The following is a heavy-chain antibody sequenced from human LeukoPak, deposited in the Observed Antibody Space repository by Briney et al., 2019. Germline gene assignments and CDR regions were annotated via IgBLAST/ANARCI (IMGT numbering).Heavy chain of an antibody. CDR1: GGTFTSYA. J-gene: IGHJ4*02. Sequence: ASVKVSCKDSGGTFTSYAMSWVRQAPGQGLEWVGRIILIPEMANYAQKFQGRVAITADRPTHTVFLELTNLTSDDTAVYYCGRGPGYSGVWGQGTLVTVSS. V-gene: IGHV1-69*04. CDR2: IILIPEMA. D-gene: IGHD5-12*01. CDR3: GRGPGYSGV.